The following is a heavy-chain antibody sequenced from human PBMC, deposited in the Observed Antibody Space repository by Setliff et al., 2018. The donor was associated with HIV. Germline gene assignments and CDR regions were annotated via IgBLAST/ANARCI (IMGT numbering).Heavy chain of an antibody. CDR3: TTLSGSLQY. CDR1: GFIFSGAA. D-gene: IGHD1-26*01. Sequence: RLSCAASGFIFSGAAMHWVRQTSGKGLEWVGRIRTNAKGYATEYAASVKGRFIISRDDSKSTAYLQMSSLQTEDTAVYYCTTLSGSLQYWGQGTQVTVSS. J-gene: IGHJ1*01. CDR2: IRTNAKGYAT. V-gene: IGHV3-73*01.